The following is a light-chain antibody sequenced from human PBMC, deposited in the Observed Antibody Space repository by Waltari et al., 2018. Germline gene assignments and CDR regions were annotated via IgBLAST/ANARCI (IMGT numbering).Light chain of an antibody. Sequence: QSVLTQPPSASGTPGQRVTISCSGTYSNVGNNVVNWYQQLPGTVPKLLIYRNDQRPSGFPDRFSGSKSGTSASLAISGLRSEDESDYFCASWDDSPNGRWVFGGGTKVTVL. CDR3: ASWDDSPNGRWV. V-gene: IGLV1-44*01. CDR2: RND. CDR1: YSNVGNNV. J-gene: IGLJ3*02.